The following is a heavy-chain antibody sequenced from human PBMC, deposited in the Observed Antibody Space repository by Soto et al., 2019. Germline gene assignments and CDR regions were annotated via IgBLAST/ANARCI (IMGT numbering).Heavy chain of an antibody. V-gene: IGHV3-73*01. Sequence: GGSLRLSCAASGFTFSGSAMHWVRQASGKGLEWVGRIRSKANSYATAYAASVKGRFTISRDDSKNTAYLQMNSLKTEDTAVYYCTRIALRDYYDSSGSARAFDIWGQGTMVTVSS. D-gene: IGHD3-22*01. CDR3: TRIALRDYYDSSGSARAFDI. J-gene: IGHJ3*02. CDR1: GFTFSGSA. CDR2: IRSKANSYAT.